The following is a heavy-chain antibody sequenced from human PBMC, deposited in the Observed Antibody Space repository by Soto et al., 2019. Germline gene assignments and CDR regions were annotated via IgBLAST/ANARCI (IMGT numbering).Heavy chain of an antibody. CDR3: ARVDYGDYEDGMDV. V-gene: IGHV1-69*02. Sequence: QVQLVQSGAEVKKPGSSVKVSCKASGGTFSSYTISWVRQAPGQGLEWMGRIIPILGIANYAQKFQGRGTITADKSTSTAYMELSSLSSEDTAVYYCARVDYGDYEDGMDVWGQGTTVTVSS. J-gene: IGHJ6*02. CDR1: GGTFSSYT. CDR2: IIPILGIA. D-gene: IGHD4-17*01.